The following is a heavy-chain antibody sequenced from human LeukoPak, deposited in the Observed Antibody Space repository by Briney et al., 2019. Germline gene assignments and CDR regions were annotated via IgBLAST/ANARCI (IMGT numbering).Heavy chain of an antibody. Sequence: GGSLRLSCAASGFTFSSYSMNWVRQAPGKGLEWVSYISSSSSTIYYADSVKGRFTISRDNAKNSLYLQMNSLRAEDTAVYYCARSYYHDSSGYPNFDYWGQGTLVTASS. CDR1: GFTFSSYS. CDR2: ISSSSSTI. V-gene: IGHV3-48*04. J-gene: IGHJ4*02. CDR3: ARSYYHDSSGYPNFDY. D-gene: IGHD3-22*01.